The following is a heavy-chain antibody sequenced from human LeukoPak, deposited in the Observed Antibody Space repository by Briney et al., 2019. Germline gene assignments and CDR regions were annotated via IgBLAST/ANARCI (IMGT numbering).Heavy chain of an antibody. V-gene: IGHV3-74*01. D-gene: IGHD7-27*01. Sequence: PGGSLRLSCAASGFTFSSYWMHWVRQAPGKGLMWVSRINNDGSGTVYADSVEGRFTISRDNATNTLYLQMNSLRADDTAVYYCVRGLLGPDYWGQGTQVTVSS. CDR1: GFTFSSYW. J-gene: IGHJ4*02. CDR2: INNDGSGT. CDR3: VRGLLGPDY.